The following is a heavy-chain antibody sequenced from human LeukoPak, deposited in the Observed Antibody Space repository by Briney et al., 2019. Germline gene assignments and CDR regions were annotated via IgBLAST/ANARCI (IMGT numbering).Heavy chain of an antibody. CDR3: ARDDYDYVWGSYRNFDY. CDR1: GGSFSGYY. CDR2: INHSGST. J-gene: IGHJ4*02. D-gene: IGHD3-16*02. Sequence: SETLSLTCAVYGGSFSGYYWSWIRQPPGKGLEWIGEINHSGSTNYNPSLKSRVTISVDTSKNQFSLKLSSVTAADTAVYYCARDDYDYVWGSYRNFDYWGQGTLVTVSS. V-gene: IGHV4-34*01.